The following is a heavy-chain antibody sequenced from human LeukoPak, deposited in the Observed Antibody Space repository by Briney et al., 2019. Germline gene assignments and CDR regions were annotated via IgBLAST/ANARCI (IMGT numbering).Heavy chain of an antibody. Sequence: ASVKVSCKASGYTFTGYYMHWVRQAPGQGLEWMGWINPNSGGTNYAQKFQGRVTMTRDTSISTAYMELSRLRSDDTAVYYCARDQVDIVATSYSLDYSGQGTLVTVSS. CDR1: GYTFTGYY. J-gene: IGHJ4*02. CDR3: ARDQVDIVATSYSLDY. D-gene: IGHD5-12*01. CDR2: INPNSGGT. V-gene: IGHV1-2*02.